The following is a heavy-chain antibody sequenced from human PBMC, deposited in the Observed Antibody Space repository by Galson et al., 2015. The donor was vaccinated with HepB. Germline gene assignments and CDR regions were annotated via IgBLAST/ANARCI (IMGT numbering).Heavy chain of an antibody. D-gene: IGHD2-21*01. Sequence: SVKVSCKASGYTFTSYSMQWVRQAPGQRLEWMGWIHGGNGDTKYSQKFQGRVTITRDTSASTACMELSSLRSEDTAVYYCARVVGWSAFDIWGQGTMVSVSS. CDR1: GYTFTSYS. V-gene: IGHV1-3*01. CDR2: IHGGNGDT. CDR3: ARVVGWSAFDI. J-gene: IGHJ3*02.